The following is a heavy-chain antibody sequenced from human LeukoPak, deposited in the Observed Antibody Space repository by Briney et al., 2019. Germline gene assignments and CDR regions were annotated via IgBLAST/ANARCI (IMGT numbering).Heavy chain of an antibody. CDR3: ARDYYDSSGYIAYYFDY. CDR1: GFTFSSYS. CDR2: ISSSSSYI. V-gene: IGHV3-21*01. J-gene: IGHJ4*02. D-gene: IGHD3-22*01. Sequence: GGSLRLSCAASGFTFSSYSMNWVRQAPGKGLEWVSSISSSSSYIYYADSVKGRFTISRDNAKNSLYLQMNSLRAEDTAVYYCARDYYDSSGYIAYYFDYWGQGTLVTVSS.